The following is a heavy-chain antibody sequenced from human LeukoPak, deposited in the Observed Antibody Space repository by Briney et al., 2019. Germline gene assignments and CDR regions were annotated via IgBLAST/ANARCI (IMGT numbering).Heavy chain of an antibody. Sequence: GGSLRLSCAASGFTFSSYSMNWVRQAPGKGLEWVSSISSSSSYIYYADSVKGRFTISRDNAKNSLYLQMNSLRAEDTAVYYCATAMIVADYYFDYWGQGTLVTVPS. J-gene: IGHJ4*02. CDR1: GFTFSSYS. CDR2: ISSSSSYI. V-gene: IGHV3-21*01. CDR3: ATAMIVADYYFDY. D-gene: IGHD3-22*01.